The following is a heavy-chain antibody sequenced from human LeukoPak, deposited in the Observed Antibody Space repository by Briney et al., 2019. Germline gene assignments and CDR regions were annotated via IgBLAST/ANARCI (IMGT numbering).Heavy chain of an antibody. CDR2: IYHSGST. J-gene: IGHJ4*02. CDR1: GYSISSGYY. D-gene: IGHD6-6*01. Sequence: PSETLSLTCAVSGYSISSGYYWGWIRQPPGKGPEWIGSIYHSGSTYYNPSLKSRVTISVDTSKNQFSLKLSSVTAADTAVYYCARSSIAARGTPDYWGQGTLVTVSS. V-gene: IGHV4-38-2*01. CDR3: ARSSIAARGTPDY.